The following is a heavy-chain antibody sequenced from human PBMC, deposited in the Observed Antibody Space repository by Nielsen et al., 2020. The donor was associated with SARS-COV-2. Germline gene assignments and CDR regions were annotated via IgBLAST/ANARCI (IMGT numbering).Heavy chain of an antibody. D-gene: IGHD2-21*02. CDR1: GFTFSSHT. CDR3: ARGTTGDCYSCGFGWSDP. J-gene: IGHJ5*02. V-gene: IGHV3-23*01. Sequence: GGSLRLSCEASGFTFSSHTMMWVRQAPGKGLAWVSGIGGSGDYTYYAESVKGRFTISRDNSKNTVYLQMSGLRAEDAAVYYCARGTTGDCYSCGFGWSDPWGQGTLVTVSS. CDR2: IGGSGDYT.